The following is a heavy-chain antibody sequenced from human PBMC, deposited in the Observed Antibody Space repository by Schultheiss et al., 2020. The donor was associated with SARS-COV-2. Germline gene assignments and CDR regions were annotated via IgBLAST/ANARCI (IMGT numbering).Heavy chain of an antibody. CDR1: GFTFSSYG. Sequence: GGSLRLSCAASGFTFSSYGMHWVRQAPGKGLEWVAVIWYDGSNKYYADSVKGRFTISRDNAKNTLYLQMNSLRAEDTAVYYCARDYGDYGYYYGMDVWGQGTTVTVSS. CDR2: IWYDGSNK. D-gene: IGHD4-17*01. J-gene: IGHJ6*02. V-gene: IGHV3-33*08. CDR3: ARDYGDYGYYYGMDV.